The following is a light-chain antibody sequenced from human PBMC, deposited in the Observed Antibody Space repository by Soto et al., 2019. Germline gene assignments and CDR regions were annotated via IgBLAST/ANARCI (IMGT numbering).Light chain of an antibody. J-gene: IGLJ3*02. CDR2: EVS. V-gene: IGLV2-14*01. CDR3: SSYTNSGMRV. CDR1: NTDVGGYNY. Sequence: QSALTQPASVSGSPGQSITISCTGTNTDVGGYNYVSWYQQYPGKAPKVMIYEVSNRPSGVSYRFSGSKSGNTASLTISGLQAEDEADYYCSSYTNSGMRVFGGGTKLAVL.